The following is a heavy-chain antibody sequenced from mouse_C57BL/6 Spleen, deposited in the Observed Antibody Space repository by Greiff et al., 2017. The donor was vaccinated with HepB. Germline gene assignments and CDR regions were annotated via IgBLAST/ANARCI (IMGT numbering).Heavy chain of an antibody. D-gene: IGHD1-1*01. CDR1: GYTFTSYW. CDR2: IHPNSGST. Sequence: QVQLQQPGAELVKPGASVKLSCKASGYTFTSYWMHWVKQRPGQGLEWIGMIHPNSGSTNYNEKFKSKSTLTVDKSSSTAYMQLSSLTSEDSAVYYCARVGGGSSYFDVWGTGTTVTVSS. J-gene: IGHJ1*03. CDR3: ARVGGGSSYFDV. V-gene: IGHV1-64*01.